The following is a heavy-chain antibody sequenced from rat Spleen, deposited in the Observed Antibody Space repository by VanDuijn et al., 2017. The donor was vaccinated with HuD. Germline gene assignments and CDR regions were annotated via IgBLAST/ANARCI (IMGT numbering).Heavy chain of an antibody. CDR3: AIGGDFAY. V-gene: IGHV5-31*01. J-gene: IGHJ3*01. Sequence: EVQLVESGGGLVPPGRSLKLSCVASGFTFNNFWMTWIRQAPGKGLEWVASITNTGDSTYYPDSVKGRFTISRDNAQSTLYLKMHSLRSEDTATYYCAIGGDFAYWGQGTLVTVSS. D-gene: IGHD1-1*01. CDR1: GFTFNNFW. CDR2: ITNTGDST.